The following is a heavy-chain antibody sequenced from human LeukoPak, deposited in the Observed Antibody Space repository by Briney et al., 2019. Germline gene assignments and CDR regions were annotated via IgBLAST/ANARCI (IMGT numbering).Heavy chain of an antibody. D-gene: IGHD2-15*01. CDR3: ARGIAGGFDI. Sequence: ASVKVSCKPSGYIFTAYHLHWVRQAPGQGLEWMGRIIPISGATNYAQNFQGRVTMTRDTSISTAYMEVSRLSPDDTAVYYCARGIAGGFDIWGRGTMVTVSS. J-gene: IGHJ3*02. CDR1: GYIFTAYH. CDR2: IIPISGAT. V-gene: IGHV1-2*06.